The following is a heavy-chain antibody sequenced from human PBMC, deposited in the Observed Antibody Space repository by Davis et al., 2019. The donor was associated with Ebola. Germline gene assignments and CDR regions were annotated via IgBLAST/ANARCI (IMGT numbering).Heavy chain of an antibody. V-gene: IGHV3-48*02. D-gene: IGHD3-10*01. CDR3: ARADYGSGSSYGMDV. Sequence: GGSLRLSCAASGFTFSSYSMNWVRQAPGKGLEWVSSISSSSSTIYYADSVKGRFTISRDNAKNSLYLQMSSLRDEDTAMYYCARADYGSGSSYGMDVWGKGTTVTVSS. CDR2: ISSSSSTI. J-gene: IGHJ6*04. CDR1: GFTFSSYS.